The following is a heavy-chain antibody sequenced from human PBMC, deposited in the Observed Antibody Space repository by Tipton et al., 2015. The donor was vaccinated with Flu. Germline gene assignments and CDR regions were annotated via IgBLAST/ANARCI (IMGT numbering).Heavy chain of an antibody. Sequence: SLRLSCAASGFIVSSNYMSWVRQAPGKGLEWVSVIYSGGSTYYADSVKGRFTISRDNSKNTLYLQMNSLRAEDTAVYYCARVSGGGYYFDYWGQGTLVTVSS. CDR2: IYSGGST. V-gene: IGHV3-53*01. CDR1: GFIVSSNY. J-gene: IGHJ4*02. D-gene: IGHD2-15*01. CDR3: ARVSGGGYYFDY.